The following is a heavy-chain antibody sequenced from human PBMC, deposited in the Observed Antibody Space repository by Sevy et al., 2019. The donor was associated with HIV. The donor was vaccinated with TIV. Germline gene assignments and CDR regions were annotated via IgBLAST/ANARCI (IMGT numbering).Heavy chain of an antibody. V-gene: IGHV3-30-3*01. J-gene: IGHJ5*02. CDR3: ARVIDYGELGNWFDP. CDR1: GFTFSSYA. D-gene: IGHD4-17*01. Sequence: GGSLRLSCAASGFTFSSYAMHWVRQAPGKGLEWVAVISYDGSNKYYADSVKGRFTISRDNSKNTLYLQMNSLRAEDTAVYYCARVIDYGELGNWFDPWGQGTLVTVSS. CDR2: ISYDGSNK.